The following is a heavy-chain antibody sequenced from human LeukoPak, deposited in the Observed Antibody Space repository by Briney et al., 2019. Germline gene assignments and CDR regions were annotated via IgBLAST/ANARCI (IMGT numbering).Heavy chain of an antibody. J-gene: IGHJ5*02. D-gene: IGHD3-10*01. V-gene: IGHV3-64*02. CDR2: ISSNGGST. CDR3: AREKYYGSGRHSPWFDP. CDR1: GFTFSSYA. Sequence: PGGSLRLSCAVSGFTFSSYAMTWVRQAPGKGLEYVSGISSNGGSTYYGDSVKGRFTISRDNSKNTLYLQMGSLRGEDMAVYYCAREKYYGSGRHSPWFDPWEEGPLVTVSS.